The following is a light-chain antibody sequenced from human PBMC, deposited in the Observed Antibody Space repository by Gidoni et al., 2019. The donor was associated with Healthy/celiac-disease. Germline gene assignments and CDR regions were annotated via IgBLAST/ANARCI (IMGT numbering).Light chain of an antibody. V-gene: IGKV3-20*01. CDR2: GAA. CDR3: QQYGSSPGT. Sequence: EIVLTQSPGTLSLSPGERATLSCRASQSVSSSYLAWYQQKPGQAPRLLIYGAASRAAGSPDRFSGSGCGTDFTLTISRLVPEDFAVYYCQQYGSSPGTFGQGTKVEIK. CDR1: QSVSSSY. J-gene: IGKJ1*01.